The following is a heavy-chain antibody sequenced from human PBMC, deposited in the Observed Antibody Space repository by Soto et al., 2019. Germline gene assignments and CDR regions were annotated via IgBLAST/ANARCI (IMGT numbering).Heavy chain of an antibody. J-gene: IGHJ6*03. D-gene: IGHD3-10*01. Sequence: ASVPVACKASGYTFPSYGISWVRQAPGQGLEWMGWISAYNGNTNYAQKLQGRVTMTTDTSTSTAYMELRSLRSDDTAVYYCARVLWFGELSPNYYYMDVWGKGTTVTVS. CDR3: ARVLWFGELSPNYYYMDV. CDR1: GYTFPSYG. CDR2: ISAYNGNT. V-gene: IGHV1-18*01.